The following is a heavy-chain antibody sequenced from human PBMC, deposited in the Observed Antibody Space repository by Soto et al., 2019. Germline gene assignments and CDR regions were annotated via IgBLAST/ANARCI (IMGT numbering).Heavy chain of an antibody. CDR1: GGSISSYY. D-gene: IGHD6-19*01. CDR2: IYYSGST. V-gene: IGHV4-59*01. J-gene: IGHJ5*02. Sequence: SETLSLTCTVSGGSISSYYWSWIRQPPGKGLEWIGYIYYSGSTNYNPSLKSRVTISVGTSKNQFSLKLSSVTAADTAVYYCARVRPSGIAVAGRYNWFDPWGQGTLVTVPQ. CDR3: ARVRPSGIAVAGRYNWFDP.